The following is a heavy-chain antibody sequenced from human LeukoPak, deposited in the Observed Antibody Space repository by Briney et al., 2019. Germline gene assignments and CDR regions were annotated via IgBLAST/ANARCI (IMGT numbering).Heavy chain of an antibody. CDR2: INHSGST. CDR1: GGSFSGYY. J-gene: IGHJ5*02. D-gene: IGHD3-10*01. V-gene: IGHV4-34*01. Sequence: SETLSLTCAVYGGSFSGYYWSWIRQPPGKGLEWIGEINHSGSTNYNPSLKSRVTISVDTSKNQFSLKLSSVTAADTAVYYCARGPAREPIGSGSYYTLNWFDPWGQGTLVTVSS. CDR3: ARGPAREPIGSGSYYTLNWFDP.